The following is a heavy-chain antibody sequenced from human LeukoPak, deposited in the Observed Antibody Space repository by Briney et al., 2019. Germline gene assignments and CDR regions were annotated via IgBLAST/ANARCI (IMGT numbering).Heavy chain of an antibody. CDR1: GFTFNSYW. CDR3: TRVGYIDEGIDY. D-gene: IGHD5-24*01. J-gene: IGHJ4*02. V-gene: IGHV3-7*04. CDR2: IKQDGSKK. Sequence: GGSLRLSCAASGFTFNSYWMTWVRQAPGKGLEWVANIKQDGSKKSYVDSVKGRFTISRDNAKNSLYLQMNSLGAEDTAIYYCTRVGYIDEGIDYWGQGTLVTVSS.